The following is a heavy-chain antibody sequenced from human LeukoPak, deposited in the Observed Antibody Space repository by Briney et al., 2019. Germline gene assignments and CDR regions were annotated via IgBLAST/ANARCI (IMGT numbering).Heavy chain of an antibody. CDR3: ARDMTTLVYAFDI. D-gene: IGHD1-1*01. V-gene: IGHV3-21*04. CDR1: GFTFSSYS. Sequence: GGSLRLSCAASGFTFSSYSMNWVRQAPGKGLEWVSSISSSSSYIYCADSVKGRFTISRDNAKNSLFLQMNSLRSEDTAVYYCARDMTTLVYAFDIWGQGTMVTVSS. J-gene: IGHJ3*02. CDR2: ISSSSSYI.